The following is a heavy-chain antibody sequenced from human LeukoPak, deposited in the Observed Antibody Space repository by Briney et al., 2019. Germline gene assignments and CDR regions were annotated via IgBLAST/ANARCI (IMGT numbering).Heavy chain of an antibody. CDR3: ARCGYRRPTKYGMDV. J-gene: IGHJ6*02. Sequence: SQTLSLTCTVSGGSISSGGYYWSWIRQHPGKGLEWIGYIYYSGSTYYNPSLKSRVAISVDTSKNQFSLKLSSVTAADTAVYYCARCGYRRPTKYGMDVRGQGTTVTVSS. CDR1: GGSISSGGYY. V-gene: IGHV4-31*03. D-gene: IGHD5-18*01. CDR2: IYYSGST.